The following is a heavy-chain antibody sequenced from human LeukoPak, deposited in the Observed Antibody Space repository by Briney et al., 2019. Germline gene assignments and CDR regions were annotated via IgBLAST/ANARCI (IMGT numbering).Heavy chain of an antibody. J-gene: IGHJ2*01. D-gene: IGHD3-16*02. CDR1: GGSFSGYY. V-gene: IGHV4-34*01. CDR3: ARPLNSDYWYFDL. Sequence: SETLSLTCAVYGGSFSGYYWSWIRQPPGKGLEWIGEINHSGSTNYNPSLKSRVTISVDTSKNQFSLKLSSVTAADTAVYYCARPLNSDYWYFDLWGRGTLVTVSS. CDR2: INHSGST.